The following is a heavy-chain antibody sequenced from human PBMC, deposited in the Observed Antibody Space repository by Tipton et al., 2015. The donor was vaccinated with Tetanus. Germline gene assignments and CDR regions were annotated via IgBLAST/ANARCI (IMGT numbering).Heavy chain of an antibody. CDR1: GGSISSYY. D-gene: IGHD2-2*01. CDR3: ARAPYCSSTSCSKYGMDV. CDR2: IYTSGST. J-gene: IGHJ6*02. Sequence: TLSLTCTVSGGSISSYYWSWIRQPAGKGLEWIGRIYTSGSTNYNPSLKSRVTMSVDTSKNQFSLKLSSVTAADTAVYYCARAPYCSSTSCSKYGMDVWGQGTTVTVSS. V-gene: IGHV4-4*07.